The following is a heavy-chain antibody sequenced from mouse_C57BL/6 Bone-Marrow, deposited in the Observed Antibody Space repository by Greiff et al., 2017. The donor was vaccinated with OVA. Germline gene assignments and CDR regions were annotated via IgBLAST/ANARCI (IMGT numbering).Heavy chain of an antibody. V-gene: IGHV5-4*03. D-gene: IGHD2-2*01. CDR1: GFTFSSYA. CDR3: ARIYYGYGLYYFDY. CDR2: ISDGGSYT. J-gene: IGHJ2*01. Sequence: EVKVVESGGGLVKPGGSLKLSCAASGFTFSSYAMSWVRQTPEKRLEWVATISDGGSYTYYPDNVKGRFTISRDNAKNNLYLQMSHLKSEDTAMYYCARIYYGYGLYYFDYWGQGTTLTVSS.